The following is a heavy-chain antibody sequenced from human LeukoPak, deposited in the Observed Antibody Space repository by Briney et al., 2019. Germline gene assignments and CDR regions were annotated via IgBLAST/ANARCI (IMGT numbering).Heavy chain of an antibody. CDR1: GFTFSSYS. V-gene: IGHV3-21*01. D-gene: IGHD7-27*01. Sequence: PGGSLRLSCAASGFTFSSYSMNLVRQAPGKGLEWVSSISSSSSYIYYADSVKGRFTISRDNAKNSLYLQMNSLRAEDTAVYYCARGSPGATYFDYWGQGTLVTVSS. J-gene: IGHJ4*02. CDR2: ISSSSSYI. CDR3: ARGSPGATYFDY.